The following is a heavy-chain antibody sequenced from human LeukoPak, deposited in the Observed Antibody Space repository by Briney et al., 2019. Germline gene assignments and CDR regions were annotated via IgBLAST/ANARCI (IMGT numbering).Heavy chain of an antibody. J-gene: IGHJ4*02. CDR2: INPNSGGT. Sequence: ASVKVSCKASGYTFTGYYMHWVRQAPGEGLEWMGWINPNSGGTTYAQKFQGRVTMTRDTSISTAYMELRSLRSDDTAVYYCARDRGIAAAPSNYWGQGTLVTVSS. V-gene: IGHV1-2*02. CDR3: ARDRGIAAAPSNY. CDR1: GYTFTGYY. D-gene: IGHD6-13*01.